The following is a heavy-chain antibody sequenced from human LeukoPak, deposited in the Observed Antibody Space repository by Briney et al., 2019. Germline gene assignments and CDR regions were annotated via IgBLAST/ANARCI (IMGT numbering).Heavy chain of an antibody. J-gene: IGHJ4*02. CDR3: ARVPPWELLGWAPFDY. CDR2: INPNSGGT. D-gene: IGHD1-26*01. CDR1: GYTFTGYY. Sequence: ASVKVSCKTSGYTFTGYYMHWVRQAPGQGLEWMGWINPNSGGTNYAQKFQGRVTIARDTSASTVYMELSSLRSEDTAVYYCARVPPWELLGWAPFDYWGQGTLVTVSS. V-gene: IGHV1-2*02.